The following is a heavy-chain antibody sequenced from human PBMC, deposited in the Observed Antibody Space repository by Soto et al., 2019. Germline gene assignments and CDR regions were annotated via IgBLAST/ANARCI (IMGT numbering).Heavy chain of an antibody. CDR2: ISYDGSNK. J-gene: IGHJ4*02. V-gene: IGHV3-30*03. Sequence: GGSLRLSCAASGFTFSSYGMHWVRQAPGKGLEWVAVISYDGSNKYYADSVKGRFTISRDNSKNTLYLQMNSLRAEDTAVYYCARPAVALTFDYWGQGTLVTVSS. CDR1: GFTFSSYG. CDR3: ARPAVALTFDY. D-gene: IGHD6-19*01.